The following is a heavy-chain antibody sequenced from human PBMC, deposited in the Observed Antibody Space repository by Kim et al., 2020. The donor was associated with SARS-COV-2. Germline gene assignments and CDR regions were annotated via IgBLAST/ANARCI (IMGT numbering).Heavy chain of an antibody. Sequence: GGSLRLSCAASGFTFSSYSMNWVRQAPGKGLEWVSSISSSSSYIYYADSVKGRFTISRDNAKNSLYLQMNSLRAEDTAVYYCARDKAYFDNWNDYEAFDIWGQGTMVTVSS. D-gene: IGHD1-1*01. CDR2: ISSSSSYI. CDR1: GFTFSSYS. J-gene: IGHJ3*02. V-gene: IGHV3-21*01. CDR3: ARDKAYFDNWNDYEAFDI.